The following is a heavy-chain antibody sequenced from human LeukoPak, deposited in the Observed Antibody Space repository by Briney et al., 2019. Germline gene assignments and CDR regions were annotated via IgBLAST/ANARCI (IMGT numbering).Heavy chain of an antibody. J-gene: IGHJ4*02. V-gene: IGHV3-48*04. CDR2: ISSSGSTI. CDR1: GFTFSSHV. CDR3: AGGPITIFGVVTTGEDY. D-gene: IGHD3-3*01. Sequence: GGSLRLSCVSSGFTFSSHVMSWVRQAPGKGLEWVSYISSSGSTIYYADSVKGRFTISRDNAKNSLYLQMNSLRAEDTAVYYCAGGPITIFGVVTTGEDYWGQGTLVTVSS.